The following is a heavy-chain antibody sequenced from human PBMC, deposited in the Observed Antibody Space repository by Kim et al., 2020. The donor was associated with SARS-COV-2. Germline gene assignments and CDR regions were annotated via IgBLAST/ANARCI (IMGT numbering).Heavy chain of an antibody. Sequence: GGSLRLSCAASGFTFSSYWMSWVRQAPGKGLEWVANIKQDGSEKYYVDSVKGRFTISRDNAKNSLYLQMNSLRAEDTAVYYCARDLGHSSGWVDYWGQGTLVTVSS. D-gene: IGHD6-19*01. CDR2: IKQDGSEK. CDR1: GFTFSSYW. CDR3: ARDLGHSSGWVDY. J-gene: IGHJ4*02. V-gene: IGHV3-7*01.